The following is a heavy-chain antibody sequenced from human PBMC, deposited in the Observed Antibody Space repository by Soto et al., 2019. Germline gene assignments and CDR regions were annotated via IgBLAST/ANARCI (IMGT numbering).Heavy chain of an antibody. CDR2: INVYNGNT. V-gene: IGHV1-18*01. CDR1: GYTFTNYG. J-gene: IGHJ4*02. D-gene: IGHD6-13*01. CDR3: ARDQGSSWYVDRRHYFDY. Sequence: GASVKVSCKASGYTFTNYGISWVRQAPGQGLEWMGWINVYNGNTNYAQKIQGRVTMTTDTSTSTAYMELRSLRSDDTAVYYCARDQGSSWYVDRRHYFDYWGQGTLVTVSS.